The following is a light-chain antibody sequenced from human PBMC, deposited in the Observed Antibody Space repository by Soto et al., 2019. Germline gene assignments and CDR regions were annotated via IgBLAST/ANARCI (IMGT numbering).Light chain of an antibody. J-gene: IGKJ4*01. Sequence: EIVMTQSPATLSLSPGETATLSCRASQSVHSNLAWFQQHPGQAPRLLIYGASSRATGIPVRFSGSRSGTEFTLTISSLQPEDFAVYYCQQYTDWPWGTFGGGTKVGIK. V-gene: IGKV3-15*01. CDR1: QSVHSN. CDR3: QQYTDWPWGT. CDR2: GAS.